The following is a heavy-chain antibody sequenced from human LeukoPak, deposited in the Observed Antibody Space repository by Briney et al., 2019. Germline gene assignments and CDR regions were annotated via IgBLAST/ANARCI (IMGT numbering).Heavy chain of an antibody. J-gene: IGHJ4*02. D-gene: IGHD5-18*01. CDR1: GGSFSGYY. CDR3: ARVKQLWLRVRYYFDY. CDR2: INHSGST. Sequence: PSETLSLTCAVYGGSFSGYYWSWIRQPPRKGLEWIGEINHSGSTNYNPSLKSRVTISVVTSKNQFSLKLSSVTAADTAVYYCARVKQLWLRVRYYFDYWGQGTLVTVSS. V-gene: IGHV4-34*01.